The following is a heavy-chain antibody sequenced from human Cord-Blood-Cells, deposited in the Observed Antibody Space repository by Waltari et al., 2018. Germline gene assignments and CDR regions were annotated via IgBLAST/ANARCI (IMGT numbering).Heavy chain of an antibody. D-gene: IGHD3-3*01. J-gene: IGHJ5*02. CDR2: IYYSGST. Sequence: QLQLQESGPGLVKPSETLSLTCTVPGGSISSSSYYWGWTRQPPGKGLEWIGSIYYSGSTYYNPSLKSRVTISVDTSKNQFSLKLSSVTAADTAVYYCARGRIFGVVIEGWFDPWGQGTLVTVSS. V-gene: IGHV4-39*01. CDR1: GGSISSSSYY. CDR3: ARGRIFGVVIEGWFDP.